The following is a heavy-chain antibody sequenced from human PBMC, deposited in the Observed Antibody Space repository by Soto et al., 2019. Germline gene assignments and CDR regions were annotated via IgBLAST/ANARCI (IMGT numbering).Heavy chain of an antibody. CDR1: GGTFSSYT. CDR3: ARDPTYYYDSSGYPTYYYYGMDV. CDR2: IIPILGIA. Sequence: GASVKVSCKASGGTFSSYTISWVRQAPGQGLEWMGRIIPILGIANYAQKFQGRVTITADKSTSTAYMELSSLRSEDTAVYYCARDPTYYYDSSGYPTYYYYGMDVWGQGTTVTVS. V-gene: IGHV1-69*04. J-gene: IGHJ6*02. D-gene: IGHD3-22*01.